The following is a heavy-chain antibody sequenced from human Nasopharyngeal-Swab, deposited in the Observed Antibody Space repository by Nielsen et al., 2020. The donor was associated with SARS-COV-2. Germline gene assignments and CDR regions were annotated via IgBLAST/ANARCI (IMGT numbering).Heavy chain of an antibody. J-gene: IGHJ3*02. CDR3: ARTSTLTTYSSGWDDAFDI. Sequence: SRQGPGKGLEWLARIDWDDDKFYSTSLKTRLTISKDTSKNQVVLTMTNMDPVDTATYYCARTSTLTTYSSGWDDAFDIWGQGTMVTVSS. V-gene: IGHV2-70*04. CDR2: IDWDDDK. D-gene: IGHD6-19*01.